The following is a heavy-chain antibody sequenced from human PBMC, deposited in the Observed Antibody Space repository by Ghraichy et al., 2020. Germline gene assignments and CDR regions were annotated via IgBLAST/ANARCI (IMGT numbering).Heavy chain of an antibody. CDR1: GGSFSGYY. CDR2: INHSGST. Sequence: SETLSLTCAVYGGSFSGYYWSWIRQPPGKGLEWIGEINHSGSTNYNPSPKSRVTISVDTSKNQFSLKLSSVTAADTAVYYRASSENYYDSSGYYSGYWGQGTLVTVSS. V-gene: IGHV4-34*01. CDR3: ASSENYYDSSGYYSGY. J-gene: IGHJ4*02. D-gene: IGHD3-22*01.